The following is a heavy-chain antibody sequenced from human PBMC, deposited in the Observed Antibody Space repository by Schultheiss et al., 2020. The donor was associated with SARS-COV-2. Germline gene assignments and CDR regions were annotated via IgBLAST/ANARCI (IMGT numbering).Heavy chain of an antibody. CDR1: GFTFSSYG. V-gene: IGHV3-33*01. CDR2: IWYDGSNK. J-gene: IGHJ4*02. D-gene: IGHD6-13*01. Sequence: GESLKISCAASGFTFSSYGMHWVRQAPGKGLEWVAVIWYDGSNKYYADSVKGRFTISRDNSKNTLYLQMNSLRAEDTAVYYCARDIRARVAAAGRLSFADYWGQGTLVTVSS. CDR3: ARDIRARVAAAGRLSFADY.